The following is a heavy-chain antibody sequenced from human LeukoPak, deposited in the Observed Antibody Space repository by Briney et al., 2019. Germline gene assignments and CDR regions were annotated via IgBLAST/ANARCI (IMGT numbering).Heavy chain of an antibody. CDR1: GYTFTTYG. V-gene: IGHV1-2*02. CDR2: INPNSGGT. Sequence: GASVKVSCKASGYTFTTYGISWVRQAPGQGLEWMGWINPNSGGTNYAQKFQGRVTMTRDTSISTAYMELSRLRSDDTAVYYCARDPLLYGYYDSSGYYPSDAFDIWGQGTMVTVSS. J-gene: IGHJ3*02. CDR3: ARDPLLYGYYDSSGYYPSDAFDI. D-gene: IGHD3-22*01.